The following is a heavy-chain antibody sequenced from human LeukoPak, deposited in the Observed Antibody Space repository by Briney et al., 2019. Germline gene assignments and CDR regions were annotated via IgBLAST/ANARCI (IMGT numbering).Heavy chain of an antibody. Sequence: SGTLSLTCGVSGGSITSSNWWTWVRQPPGMGLEWIGEVYHSGSTYYNPSLKSRVTISVDKSENQFSLRLSSVTAADTAVYYCATAGSSSWYKYFQHWGQGTLVTVSS. CDR2: VYHSGST. D-gene: IGHD6-13*01. J-gene: IGHJ1*01. CDR1: GGSITSSNW. V-gene: IGHV4-4*02. CDR3: ATAGSSSWYKYFQH.